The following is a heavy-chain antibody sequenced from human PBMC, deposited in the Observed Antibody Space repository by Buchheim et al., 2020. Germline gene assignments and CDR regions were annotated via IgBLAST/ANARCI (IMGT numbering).Heavy chain of an antibody. J-gene: IGHJ1*01. Sequence: EVQLLESGGGLVQPGGSPRLSCAASGFTFSSYAMSWVRQAPGKGLEWVSAISGSGGSTYYADSVKGRFTLPRDNSKNTLYMQMNSLRAEDTAVYYCAFVLLPRPEYFQHWGQGTL. D-gene: IGHD3-10*01. CDR3: AFVLLPRPEYFQH. CDR2: ISGSGGST. V-gene: IGHV3-23*01. CDR1: GFTFSSYA.